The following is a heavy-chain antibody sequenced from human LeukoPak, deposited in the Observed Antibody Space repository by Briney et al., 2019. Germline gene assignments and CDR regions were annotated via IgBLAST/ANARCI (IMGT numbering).Heavy chain of an antibody. CDR3: AVGGVYLRGGAEAFDI. V-gene: IGHV4-39*07. CDR2: ICYSGST. J-gene: IGHJ3*02. D-gene: IGHD3-10*01. CDR1: GGSISSSSYC. Sequence: KPSETLSLTCTVSGGSISSSSYCWGWIRQPPGKGLEWIGSICYSGSTFYNPSLKSRVTISVDKSKNQFSLKLSSVTAADTAVYYCAVGGVYLRGGAEAFDIWGQGTMVTVSS.